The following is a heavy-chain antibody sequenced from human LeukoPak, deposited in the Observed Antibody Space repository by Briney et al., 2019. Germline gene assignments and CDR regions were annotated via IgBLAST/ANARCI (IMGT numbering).Heavy chain of an antibody. V-gene: IGHV3-53*01. Sequence: GGSLRLSCAASGFTVSSNYMSWVRQAPGKGLEWVSVIYSGGSTYYADSVKGRFTISRDNSKNTLYLQTNSLRAEDTAVYYCARMLYYDYWSGAFDIWGQGTMVTVSS. CDR2: IYSGGST. CDR3: ARMLYYDYWSGAFDI. CDR1: GFTVSSNY. D-gene: IGHD3-3*01. J-gene: IGHJ3*02.